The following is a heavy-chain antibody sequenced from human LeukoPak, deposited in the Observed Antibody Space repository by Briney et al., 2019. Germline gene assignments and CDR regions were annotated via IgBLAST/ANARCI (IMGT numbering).Heavy chain of an antibody. CDR1: GFTFSNYW. CDR3: ARMGVGDTGLDF. Sequence: ESGGGLVQPGGSLTLSCAASGFTFSNYWMRWVRQAPGKGLVWISRIKDNGIGANYADPAKGRFTISRDNAKNTLYLQMTSLRAEDTAVYYCARMGVGDTGLDFWGQGVLVTVSS. CDR2: IKDNGIGA. D-gene: IGHD1-26*01. V-gene: IGHV3-74*02. J-gene: IGHJ4*02.